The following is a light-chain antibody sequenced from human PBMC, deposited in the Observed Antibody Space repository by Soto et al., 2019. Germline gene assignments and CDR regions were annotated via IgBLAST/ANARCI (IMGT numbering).Light chain of an antibody. J-gene: IGKJ1*01. CDR1: QSVSNN. V-gene: IGKV3-15*01. CDR2: GAS. Sequence: EIVMPQSPATLSVSPGERATLSCRASQSVSNNLAWYQQKPGQAPRLLIYGASTRATGITVRFSGSGSGTAFTLTISSLQSEDFAVYYCQQYSNWPPWTFGQGTKVEIK. CDR3: QQYSNWPPWT.